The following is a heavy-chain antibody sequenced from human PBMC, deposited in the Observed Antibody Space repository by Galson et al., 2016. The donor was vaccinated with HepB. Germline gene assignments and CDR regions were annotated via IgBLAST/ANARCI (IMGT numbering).Heavy chain of an antibody. CDR1: GYRFIDSG. J-gene: IGHJ1*01. V-gene: IGHV1-18*01. CDR3: ARGGFDILTA. Sequence: QSGAEVKKPGASVKVSRKASGYRFIDSGINWVRQAPGQGLEWMGWISGHSGKTHFAEEFQGRLTMSTDTSTSTAYMDLRTLTSDDTAMYYCARGGFDILTAWGQGTLVIVSS. CDR2: ISGHSGKT. D-gene: IGHD3-9*01.